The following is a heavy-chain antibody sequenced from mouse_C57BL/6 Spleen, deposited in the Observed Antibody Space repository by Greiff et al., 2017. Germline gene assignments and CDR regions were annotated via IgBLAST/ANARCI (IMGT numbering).Heavy chain of an antibody. J-gene: IGHJ2*01. CDR1: GYAFSSSW. CDR2: IYPGDGDT. CDR3: ARAYYGSSLYLDY. D-gene: IGHD1-1*01. V-gene: IGHV1-82*01. Sequence: VQLQQSGPELVKPGASVKISCKASGYAFSSSWMNWVKQRPGKGLEWIGRIYPGDGDTNYNGKFKGKATLTADKSSSTAYMQLSSLTSEDSAGYFCARAYYGSSLYLDYWGQGTTLTVSS.